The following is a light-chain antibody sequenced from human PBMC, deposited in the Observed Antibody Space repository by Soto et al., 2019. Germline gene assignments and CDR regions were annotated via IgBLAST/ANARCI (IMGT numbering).Light chain of an antibody. Sequence: QAVVTQEPSLTVSPGGTVTLTCGSSTGAVTSAHHPHWLQQKPGQAPRTLIYDTSNKHSWTPGRFSGSLLGGKAALTLSGAQPEDEADYYCLVSYSGVRGLFGGGTKLTVL. CDR3: LVSYSGVRGL. J-gene: IGLJ2*01. V-gene: IGLV7-46*01. CDR2: DTS. CDR1: TGAVTSAHH.